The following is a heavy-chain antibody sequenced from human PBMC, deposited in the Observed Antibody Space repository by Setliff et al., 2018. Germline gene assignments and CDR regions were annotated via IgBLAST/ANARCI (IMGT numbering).Heavy chain of an antibody. V-gene: IGHV1-18*01. CDR2: ISAYNGNT. Sequence: ASVKVSCKASGYTFTSYGISWVRQAPGQGLEWMGWISAYNGNTNYAQKLQGRVTMTTDTSTSTAYMELRSLRSDDTAVYYCARDPPYLYGSGSYHSRVNFDYWGQGTLVTVSS. J-gene: IGHJ4*02. CDR3: ARDPPYLYGSGSYHSRVNFDY. CDR1: GYTFTSYG. D-gene: IGHD3-10*01.